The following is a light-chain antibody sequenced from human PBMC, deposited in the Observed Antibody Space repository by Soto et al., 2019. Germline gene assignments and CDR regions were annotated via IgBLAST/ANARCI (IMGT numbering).Light chain of an antibody. Sequence: EIVLTQSPATLSLSPGERATLSCRASQSVSNFIAWYQQKPGQAPRLLIYDAFHRATGIPARFRGSGSGTDFTPTISSLEPEDFAVYYCQQRSNWPTFGGGTKVDIK. CDR3: QQRSNWPT. CDR2: DAF. CDR1: QSVSNF. V-gene: IGKV3-11*01. J-gene: IGKJ4*01.